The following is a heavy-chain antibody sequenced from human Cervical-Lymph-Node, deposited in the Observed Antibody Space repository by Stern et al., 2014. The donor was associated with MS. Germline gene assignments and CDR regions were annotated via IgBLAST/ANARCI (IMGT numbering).Heavy chain of an antibody. J-gene: IGHJ3*02. D-gene: IGHD3-22*01. CDR1: GFTFSSYS. CDR3: ARDDHYYDSSGYYDDAFDI. Sequence: VQLVESGGGLVKPGGSLRLSCAASGFTFSSYSMNWVRQAPGKGLEWVSSISSSSSEIYYADSVKGRFTISRDNAKNSLYLQMNSLRAEDTAVYYCARDDHYYDSSGYYDDAFDIWGQGTMVTVSS. CDR2: ISSSSSEI. V-gene: IGHV3-21*01.